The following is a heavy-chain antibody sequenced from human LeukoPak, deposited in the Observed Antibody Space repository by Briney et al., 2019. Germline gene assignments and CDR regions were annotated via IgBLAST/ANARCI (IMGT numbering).Heavy chain of an antibody. D-gene: IGHD5-18*01. CDR3: ARGQKYRNGYTVTELGSGYFDY. CDR2: IFYSGRT. V-gene: IGHV4-59*01. Sequence: PSETLSLTCSVSGGSISSYYWSWIRQPPGKGLEYIGYIFYSGRTNYNPSLKSRLTISVDTSKNQFSLTLSSVTAADTAVYYCARGQKYRNGYTVTELGSGYFDYWGQGTLVTVSS. J-gene: IGHJ4*02. CDR1: GGSISSYY.